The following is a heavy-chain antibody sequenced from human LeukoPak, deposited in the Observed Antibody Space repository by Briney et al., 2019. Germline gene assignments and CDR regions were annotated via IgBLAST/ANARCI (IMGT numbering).Heavy chain of an antibody. CDR3: ARVMAARREDLNWFDP. D-gene: IGHD6-6*01. J-gene: IGHJ5*02. CDR1: GGSISSSGSY. CDR2: IYYSGNT. V-gene: IGHV4-39*07. Sequence: SETLSLTCTVSGGSISSSGSYWGWIRQPPGKGLEWIGSIYYSGNTYNPSLKSRVTISADTSKNQFSLNLTSVNAADTAVYYCARVMAARREDLNWFDPWGQGTLVTVSS.